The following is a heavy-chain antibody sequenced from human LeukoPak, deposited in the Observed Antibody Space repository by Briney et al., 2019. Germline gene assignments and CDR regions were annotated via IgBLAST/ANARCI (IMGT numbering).Heavy chain of an antibody. J-gene: IGHJ4*02. CDR2: NSSSSSYI. Sequence: GGSLRLSCAASGFTFSSYSMNWVRQAPGKGLEWVSSNSSSSSYIYYADSVKGRFTISRDNAKNSLYLQMNSLRAEDTAVYYCARPSITMVRGVIITPIFDYWGQGTLVTVSS. D-gene: IGHD3-10*01. CDR3: ARPSITMVRGVIITPIFDY. V-gene: IGHV3-21*01. CDR1: GFTFSSYS.